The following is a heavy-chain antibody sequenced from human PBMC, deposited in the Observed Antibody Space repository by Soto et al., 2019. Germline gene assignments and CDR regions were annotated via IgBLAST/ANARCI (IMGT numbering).Heavy chain of an antibody. CDR2: IIPIFGTA. CDR1: GGTFSSYA. J-gene: IGHJ4*02. D-gene: IGHD1-26*01. CDR3: ARTRVGATAFDS. Sequence: SVKVSCKASGGTFSSYAISWVRQAPGQGLEWMGGIIPIFGTANYAQKFQGRVTITADESTSTAYMELSSLRSEDTAVYYCARTRVGATAFDSWGQGTLATVSS. V-gene: IGHV1-69*13.